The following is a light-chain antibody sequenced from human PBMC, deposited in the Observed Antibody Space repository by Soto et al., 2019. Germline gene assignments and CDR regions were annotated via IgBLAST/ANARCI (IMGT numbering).Light chain of an antibody. V-gene: IGKV3-15*01. Sequence: DMVMTQSPATLSVSPGERATLSCRASQSVSSSLAWYQQKPGRSPRLLIYGASTRAIGIPARFSGSGSGTEFTLTISSPQSEDFAVYYCLQYNNWWTFGQGTKVEIK. CDR3: LQYNNWWT. CDR2: GAS. J-gene: IGKJ1*01. CDR1: QSVSSS.